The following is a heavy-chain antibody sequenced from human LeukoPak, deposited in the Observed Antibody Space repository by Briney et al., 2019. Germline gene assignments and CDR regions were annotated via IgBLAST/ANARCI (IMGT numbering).Heavy chain of an antibody. CDR2: ISHTGDIT. CDR1: GGSFSNYY. D-gene: IGHD1-1*01. V-gene: IGHV4-34*01. CDR3: ARVPDITARPCDS. Sequence: SETLSLTCAVYGGSFSNYYWTWIRQTPGKGLEWIGKISHTGDITNFNPSLKSRVTISVDSSKKQFPLKVTSVTVADTGVYYCARVPDITARPCDSWGPGTLVTVSS. J-gene: IGHJ4*02.